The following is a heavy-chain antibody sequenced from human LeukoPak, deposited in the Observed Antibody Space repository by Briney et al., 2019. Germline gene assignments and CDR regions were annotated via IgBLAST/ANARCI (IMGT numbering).Heavy chain of an antibody. Sequence: GGSLRLSCAASGFTVSSNYMSWVRQAPGKGLEWVSVIYSGGGTYYADSVKGRFTISRDNPKNTLYLQMNSLRAEDTAVYYCAREYYYDTSGYGHWGQGTLVTVSS. J-gene: IGHJ4*02. CDR1: GFTVSSNY. CDR2: IYSGGGT. V-gene: IGHV3-66*01. CDR3: AREYYYDTSGYGH. D-gene: IGHD3-22*01.